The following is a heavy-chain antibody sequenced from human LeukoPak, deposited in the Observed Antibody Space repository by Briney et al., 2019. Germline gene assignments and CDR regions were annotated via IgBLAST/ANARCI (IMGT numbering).Heavy chain of an antibody. J-gene: IGHJ4*02. V-gene: IGHV4-31*02. CDR3: ATRVCGGDCYLDY. CDR2: IYSSGST. Sequence: IGYIYSSGSTYYNPSLKSRVTISVDTSKNQFSLKLSSVTAADTAVYYCATRVCGGDCYLDYWGQGTLVTVPS. D-gene: IGHD2-21*02.